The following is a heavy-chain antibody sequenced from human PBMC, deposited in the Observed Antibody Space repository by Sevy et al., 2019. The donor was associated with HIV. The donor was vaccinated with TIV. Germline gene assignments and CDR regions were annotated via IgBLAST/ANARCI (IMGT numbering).Heavy chain of an antibody. D-gene: IGHD2-15*01. V-gene: IGHV3-53*01. J-gene: IGHJ6*02. Sequence: GGSLRLSCAVSGFTLTNEFFSWVRQAPGKGLEWVAVVYSGGATYYADSVKGRFTISRDKSKSTQYLQMKSLRAEDTAVYYCAGVGYCRGGTCFSGFYYAMDVWGQGTTVTVSS. CDR2: VYSGGAT. CDR1: GFTLTNEF. CDR3: AGVGYCRGGTCFSGFYYAMDV.